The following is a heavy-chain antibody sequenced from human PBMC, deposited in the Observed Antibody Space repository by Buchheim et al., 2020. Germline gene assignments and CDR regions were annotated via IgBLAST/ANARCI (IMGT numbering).Heavy chain of an antibody. V-gene: IGHV3-7*01. CDR3: ASLPKLSGYYPDDY. CDR1: GFSFSTYW. D-gene: IGHD3-22*01. Sequence: EVHLVESGGGLVQPGGSLRLSCAVSGFSFSTYWMSWVRQAPGKGLEWVANINQDGTGKNYMDSVKGRFTVSRDNAKNSLYLQMNSLRAEDTAVYYCASLPKLSGYYPDDYWGQGTL. J-gene: IGHJ4*02. CDR2: INQDGTGK.